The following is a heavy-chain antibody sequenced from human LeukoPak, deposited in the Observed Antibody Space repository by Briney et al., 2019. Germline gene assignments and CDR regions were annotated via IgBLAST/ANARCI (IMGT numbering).Heavy chain of an antibody. D-gene: IGHD3-22*01. Sequence: SETLSLTCTVSGGSISSSSYYWGWIRQPPGKGLEWIGSTYYSGSTYYNPSLKSRVTISVDTSKNQFPLKLSSVTAADTAVYYCARHQLRRASSGYYFDYWGQGTLVTVSS. J-gene: IGHJ4*02. CDR3: ARHQLRRASSGYYFDY. CDR1: GGSISSSSYY. CDR2: TYYSGST. V-gene: IGHV4-39*01.